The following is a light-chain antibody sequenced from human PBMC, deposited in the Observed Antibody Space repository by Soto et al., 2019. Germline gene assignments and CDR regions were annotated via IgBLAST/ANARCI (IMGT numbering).Light chain of an antibody. V-gene: IGKV1-6*02. CDR1: QGIGND. J-gene: IGKJ4*01. CDR2: AAT. Sequence: AIQMAQSPSSLSASVGDRVTITCRASQGIGNDVLWYQQKPGKAPKLLLYAATTLQSGVPSRFSGTRSGTDFTLTISRLQPEDFATYYCLQDHNYPLTFGGGTKVEIK. CDR3: LQDHNYPLT.